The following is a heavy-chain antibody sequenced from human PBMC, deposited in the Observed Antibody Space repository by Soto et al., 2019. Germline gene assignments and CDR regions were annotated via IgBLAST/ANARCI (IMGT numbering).Heavy chain of an antibody. D-gene: IGHD6-13*01. CDR2: IIPILGIA. CDR3: ASPLAAAINYYYMDV. V-gene: IGHV1-69*02. Sequence: QVQLVQSGAEVKKPGSSVKVSCKASGGTFSSYTISWVRQAPGQGLEWMGRIIPILGIANYAQKFQGRVTITADKSTSTAYMELSSPRSEDTAVYYCASPLAAAINYYYMDVWGKGTTVTVSS. CDR1: GGTFSSYT. J-gene: IGHJ6*03.